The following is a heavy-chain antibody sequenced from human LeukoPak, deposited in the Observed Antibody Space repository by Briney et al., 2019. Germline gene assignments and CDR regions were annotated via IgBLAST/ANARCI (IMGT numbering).Heavy chain of an antibody. D-gene: IGHD2-15*01. Sequence: PGGSLRLSCAASGFTFSSSGMHWVRQGPGKGLEGVAFIRYDGSNKYYADSVKGRFTISRDNSKNTLYLQMNSLRAEDTAVYYCAKDCYIQGCAFDIWGQGTMVTVSS. CDR3: AKDCYIQGCAFDI. CDR1: GFTFSSSG. CDR2: IRYDGSNK. J-gene: IGHJ3*02. V-gene: IGHV3-30*02.